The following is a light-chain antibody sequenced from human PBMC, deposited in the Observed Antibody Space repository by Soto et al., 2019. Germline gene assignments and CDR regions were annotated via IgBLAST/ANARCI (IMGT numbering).Light chain of an antibody. Sequence: DIQMTQSPSDMSASVGDRVTITCRASQDISNFLVWFQQRPGKVPKRLMYSASNLQSGVPSRFSGSGSGTDFTLTISSLQPEDFATYYCQQSYITPNTFGQGTRLEIK. J-gene: IGKJ5*01. CDR1: QDISNF. CDR3: QQSYITPNT. V-gene: IGKV1-39*01. CDR2: SAS.